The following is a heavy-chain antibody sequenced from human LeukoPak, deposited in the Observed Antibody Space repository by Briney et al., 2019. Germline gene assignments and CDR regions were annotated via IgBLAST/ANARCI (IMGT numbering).Heavy chain of an antibody. V-gene: IGHV1-2*02. D-gene: IGHD5-24*01. CDR2: INPNSGGT. J-gene: IGHJ3*02. CDR3: ARVGPIDGYHGIASDI. CDR1: GYTFTSYY. Sequence: GASAKVSCKASGYTFTSYYMHWVRRAPGQGLEWMGWINPNSGGTDYAQKFQGRVTMTWDTSISTAYMELSRLRSDDTAVYYCARVGPIDGYHGIASDIWGQGTMVTVSS.